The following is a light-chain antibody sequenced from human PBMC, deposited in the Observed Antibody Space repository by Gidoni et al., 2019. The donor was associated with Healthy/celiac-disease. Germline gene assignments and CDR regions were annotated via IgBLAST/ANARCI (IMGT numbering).Light chain of an antibody. V-gene: IGKV4-1*01. CDR1: QSVLYSSNNKNY. CDR3: QQYYSTPLT. Sequence: DIVMTQSPELLAVSLGGRATINCKSSQSVLYSSNNKNYLAWYQQKPGQPPKLLIYWASTRESGVPDRFRGSGSGTDFTLTISSLQAEDVAVYYCQQYYSTPLTFGGGTKVEIK. J-gene: IGKJ4*01. CDR2: WAS.